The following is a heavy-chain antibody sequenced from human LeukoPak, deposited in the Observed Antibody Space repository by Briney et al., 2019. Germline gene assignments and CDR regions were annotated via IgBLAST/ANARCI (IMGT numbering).Heavy chain of an antibody. D-gene: IGHD1-26*01. CDR1: GFTFSSYA. V-gene: IGHV3-30-3*01. CDR2: ISYDGSNK. J-gene: IGHJ3*02. CDR3: ARDGRYSGSHDRAFDI. Sequence: PGGSLRLSRAASGFTFSSYATHWVRQAPGKGLEWVAVISYDGSNKYYADSVKGRFTISRDNSKNTLYLQMNSLRAEDTAVYYCARDGRYSGSHDRAFDIWGQGTMVTVSS.